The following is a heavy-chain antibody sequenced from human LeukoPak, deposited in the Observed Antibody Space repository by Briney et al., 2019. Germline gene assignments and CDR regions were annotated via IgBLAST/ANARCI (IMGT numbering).Heavy chain of an antibody. D-gene: IGHD3-22*01. Sequence: ASVKVSCKASGYTFTGYYMHWVRQAPGQGLEWMGWINPNSGGTNYAQKFQGRVTMTRDTSISTAYIELSRLRSDDTAVYYCAREYPSYYDSSGYYYYFDYWGQGTLVTVSS. V-gene: IGHV1-2*02. CDR1: GYTFTGYY. CDR2: INPNSGGT. CDR3: AREYPSYYDSSGYYYYFDY. J-gene: IGHJ4*02.